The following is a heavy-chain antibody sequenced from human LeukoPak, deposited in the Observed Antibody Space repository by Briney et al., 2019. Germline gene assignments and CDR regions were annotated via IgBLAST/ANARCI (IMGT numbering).Heavy chain of an antibody. D-gene: IGHD6-19*01. CDR1: GFTFSSYW. Sequence: GGSLRLSCAASGFTFSSYWMHWVRQAPGKGLVWFSRINSDGSSTSYADSVKGRFTISRDNAKNTLYLQMNSLRAEDTAVYYCARELRVAVAGYFDYWGQGTLVTVSS. CDR3: ARELRVAVAGYFDY. V-gene: IGHV3-74*01. CDR2: INSDGSST. J-gene: IGHJ4*02.